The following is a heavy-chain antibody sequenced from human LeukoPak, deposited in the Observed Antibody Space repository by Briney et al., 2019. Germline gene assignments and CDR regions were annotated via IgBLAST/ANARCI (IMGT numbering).Heavy chain of an antibody. J-gene: IGHJ5*02. CDR3: AEGYGGLGFDP. V-gene: IGHV4-34*01. Sequence: SETLSLTCAVYGGSFSGYYWSWIRQPPGKGLEWIGEINDSGSTNYNPSLKSRVTISVDTSKNQFSLKLSSVTAADPAVYYCAEGYGGLGFDPCGQGTLVTVSS. CDR2: INDSGST. D-gene: IGHD4-23*01. CDR1: GGSFSGYY.